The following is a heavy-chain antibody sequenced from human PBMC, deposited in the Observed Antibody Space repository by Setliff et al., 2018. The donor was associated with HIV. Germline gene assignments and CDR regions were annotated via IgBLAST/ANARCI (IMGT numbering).Heavy chain of an antibody. CDR3: ARDDYANTDLDF. Sequence: ASVKVSCKASGYVFTTYVINWVRQAPGRGLELMGRINANTGNPRYAPGFTGRFVFSLDTSATTAHLQINGLKTDDTAVYYCARDDYANTDLDFWGPGTLVTVSS. J-gene: IGHJ4*02. V-gene: IGHV7-4-1*02. D-gene: IGHD4-17*01. CDR1: GYVFTTYV. CDR2: INANTGNP.